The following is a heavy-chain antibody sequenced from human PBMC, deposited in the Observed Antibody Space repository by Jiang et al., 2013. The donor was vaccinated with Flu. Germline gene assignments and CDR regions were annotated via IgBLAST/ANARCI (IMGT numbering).Heavy chain of an antibody. CDR3: ARDGNYGSGTFNWLDP. J-gene: IGHJ5*02. CDR2: ISYGGNNK. CDR1: GFTFSGYP. Sequence: VQLVESGGGVVQPGRSLRLSCAASGFTFSGYPMHWVRQAPGKGLEWVGVISYGGNNKFYADSVKGRFTISRDNSKSILYLQMNSLRAEDTAIYYCARDGNYGSGTFNWLDPWGPGNPGHRLL. V-gene: IGHV3-30*07. D-gene: IGHD3-10*01.